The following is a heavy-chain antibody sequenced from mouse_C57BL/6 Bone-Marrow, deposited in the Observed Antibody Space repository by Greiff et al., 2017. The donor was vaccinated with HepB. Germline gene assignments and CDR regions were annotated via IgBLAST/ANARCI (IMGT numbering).Heavy chain of an antibody. Sequence: QVQLQQPGAELVKPGASVKLSCKASGYTFTSYWMHWVKQRPGQGLEWIGMIHPNSGSTNYNEKFKSKATLTVDKSSSTAYMQLSSLTSEDSAVYYCAVIYDGYLYYFDYWGQGTTLTVSS. CDR2: IHPNSGST. D-gene: IGHD2-3*01. J-gene: IGHJ2*01. CDR1: GYTFTSYW. CDR3: AVIYDGYLYYFDY. V-gene: IGHV1-64*01.